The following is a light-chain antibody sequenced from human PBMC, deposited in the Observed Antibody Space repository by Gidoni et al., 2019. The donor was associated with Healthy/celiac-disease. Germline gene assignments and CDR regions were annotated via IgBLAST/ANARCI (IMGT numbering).Light chain of an antibody. CDR2: GKN. V-gene: IGLV3-19*01. CDR1: SLRSYY. J-gene: IGLJ2*01. Sequence: DPAVSVALGQTVRITCQGDSLRSYYASWYQQKPGQAPGLVIYGKNNRPSGIPDRFSGSSSGNTASLTITGAQAEDEADYYCNSRDSSGNHLVFGGGTKLTV. CDR3: NSRDSSGNHLV.